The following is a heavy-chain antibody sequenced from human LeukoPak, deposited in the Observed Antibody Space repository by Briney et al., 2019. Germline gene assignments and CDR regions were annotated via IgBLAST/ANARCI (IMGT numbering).Heavy chain of an antibody. V-gene: IGHV3-23*01. D-gene: IGHD1-1*01. J-gene: IGHJ3*02. CDR2: ISGSGGST. Sequence: GGSLRLSCAASGFTFSSYAMSWVRQAPGKGLEWVSAISGSGGSTYYADSVKGRFTISRDNSKNTLYLQMNSLRAEDTAVYYCAKDQNWNRPRNDAFDIWGQGTMVTVSS. CDR3: AKDQNWNRPRNDAFDI. CDR1: GFTFSSYA.